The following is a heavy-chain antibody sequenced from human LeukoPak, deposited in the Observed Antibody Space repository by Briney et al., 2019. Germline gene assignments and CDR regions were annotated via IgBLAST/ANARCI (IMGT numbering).Heavy chain of an antibody. CDR1: GGSISSYY. V-gene: IGHV4-59*01. Sequence: PSETLSLTCTVSGGSISSYYWSWIRQPPGKGLEWIGYIYYSGSTNYNPSLKSRVTISVDTSKSQFSLKLSSVTAADTAVYYCARAVKYYYYGMDVWGQGTTVTVSS. CDR3: ARAVKYYYYGMDV. CDR2: IYYSGST. D-gene: IGHD3-16*02. J-gene: IGHJ6*02.